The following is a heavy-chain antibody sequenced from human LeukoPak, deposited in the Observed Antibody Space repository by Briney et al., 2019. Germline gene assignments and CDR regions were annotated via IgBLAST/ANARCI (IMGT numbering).Heavy chain of an antibody. CDR3: ARGGYGGNSLYYFDY. CDR2: ISYDGSNK. V-gene: IGHV3-30-3*01. Sequence: GGSLRLSCAASGFTFSGYGIHWVRQAPGKGLEWVAFISYDGSNKYYADSVKGRFTISRDNSKNTMYLQMNSLRAEDTAVYYCARGGYGGNSLYYFDYWGQGTLVTVSS. CDR1: GFTFSGYG. D-gene: IGHD4-23*01. J-gene: IGHJ4*02.